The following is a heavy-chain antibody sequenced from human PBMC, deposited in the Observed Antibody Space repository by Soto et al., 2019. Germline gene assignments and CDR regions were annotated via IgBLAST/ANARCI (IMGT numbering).Heavy chain of an antibody. Sequence: VLLVESGGDLVEPGGSLRLSCAASGITFSNAWMNWVRQAPGKGLEYIGRIRSKTDGGTTEYAAPVEGRFTISRDDSKNTLYLQMGGLKTEDTAVYYCTTTRPGTNVFDNWGQGTLVTVSS. CDR2: IRSKTDGGTT. D-gene: IGHD6-13*01. J-gene: IGHJ3*02. CDR1: GITFSNAW. V-gene: IGHV3-15*01. CDR3: TTTRPGTNVFDN.